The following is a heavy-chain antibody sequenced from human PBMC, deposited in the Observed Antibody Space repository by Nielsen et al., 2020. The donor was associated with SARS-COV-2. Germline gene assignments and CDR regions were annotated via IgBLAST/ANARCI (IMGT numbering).Heavy chain of an antibody. Sequence: GGSLRLSCAASGFTFSSYDMHWVRQATGKGLEWVSDIGTAGDTYYPGSVKGRFTISRENAKNSLYLQMNSLRAGDTAVYYCARASLDEGDYGPTTYYPDYWGQGTLVTVSS. CDR3: ARASLDEGDYGPTTYYPDY. CDR1: GFTFSSYD. CDR2: IGTAGDT. J-gene: IGHJ4*02. D-gene: IGHD4-17*01. V-gene: IGHV3-13*01.